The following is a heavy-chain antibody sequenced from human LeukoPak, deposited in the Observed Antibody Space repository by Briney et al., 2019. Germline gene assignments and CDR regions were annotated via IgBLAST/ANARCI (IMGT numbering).Heavy chain of an antibody. CDR1: GYTFTGYY. V-gene: IGHV1-2*04. J-gene: IGHJ4*02. CDR3: ASSPGYDSSGYYYLLFYSDY. Sequence: ASVKVSCKASGYTFTGYYMHWVRQAPGQGLEWMGWINPNSGGTNYAQKFQGWVTMTRDTSISTAYMELSRLRSDDTAVYYCASSPGYDSSGYYYLLFYSDYWGQGTLVTVSS. CDR2: INPNSGGT. D-gene: IGHD3-22*01.